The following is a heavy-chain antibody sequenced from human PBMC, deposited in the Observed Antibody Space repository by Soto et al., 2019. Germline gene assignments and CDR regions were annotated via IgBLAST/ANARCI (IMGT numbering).Heavy chain of an antibody. CDR2: ISTSGSPA. CDR1: GFAFRHNY. D-gene: IGHD1-26*01. J-gene: IGHJ5*02. V-gene: IGHV3-11*01. Sequence: GGSLRLSCTVSGFAFRHNYLTWIRQAPGKGLEWLSYISTSGSPAYYADSVKGRFTISTDNAKKSLYLQMDSLRAEDTGVYYWATGGIYYEAWGQGTLVTVSS. CDR3: ATGGIYYEA.